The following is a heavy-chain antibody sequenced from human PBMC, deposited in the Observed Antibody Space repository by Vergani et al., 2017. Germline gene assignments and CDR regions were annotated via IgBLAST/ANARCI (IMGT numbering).Heavy chain of an antibody. D-gene: IGHD6-19*01. CDR3: ARLRVAGGGFDY. CDR2: SYSNGNG. V-gene: IGHV4-39*01. CDR1: GGSISSSSYY. J-gene: IGHJ4*02. Sequence: QLQLQESGPGLVKPSETLSLTCTVSGGSISSSSYYWGWIRQSPGGDLEWIGSSYSNGNGFYGSSLESRATINVDTSRNQLSLRLASVTAADTAVYYCARLRVAGGGFDYWGPGNVVTVSS.